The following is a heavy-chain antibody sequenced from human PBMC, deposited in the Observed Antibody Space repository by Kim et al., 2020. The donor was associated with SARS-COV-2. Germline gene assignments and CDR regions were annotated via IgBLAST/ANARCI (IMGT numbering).Heavy chain of an antibody. V-gene: IGHV1-8*01. CDR3: AREFCSGGKCYSGWFDP. D-gene: IGHD2-15*01. J-gene: IGHJ5*02. Sequence: QGRVTMTRDTSISTAYMELSSLRSEDTAVYYCAREFCSGGKCYSGWFDPWGQGTLVTVSS.